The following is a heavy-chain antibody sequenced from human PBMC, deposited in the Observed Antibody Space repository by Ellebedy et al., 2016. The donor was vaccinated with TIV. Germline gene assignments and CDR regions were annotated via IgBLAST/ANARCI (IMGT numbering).Heavy chain of an antibody. CDR1: GFTFSSYG. V-gene: IGHV3-30*02. CDR2: IQYDGSKK. D-gene: IGHD2-21*01. Sequence: PGGSLRLSCAASGFTFSSYGMHWVRQAPGKGLEWVACIQYDGSKKYYVDSVKGRFTISRDNSKNTLYLQMNSLRAEDTAVYYCVKDGVRKYSDYYYGMDVWGRGTTVTVSS. J-gene: IGHJ6*02. CDR3: VKDGVRKYSDYYYGMDV.